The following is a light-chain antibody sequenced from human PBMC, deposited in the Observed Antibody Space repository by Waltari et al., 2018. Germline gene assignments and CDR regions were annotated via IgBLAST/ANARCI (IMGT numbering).Light chain of an antibody. CDR1: QSVSNS. CDR3: QLRYSWPPKFT. CDR2: DAS. V-gene: IGKV3-11*01. Sequence: EIVLTQSPATLSLSPGERATLSCEASQSVSNSLAWYQQKRGQTPRLLIYDASNRATGIPARFSGSGSGTDFTLTISGLEPEDSAVYYCQLRYSWPPKFTFGPGTKVEIK. J-gene: IGKJ3*01.